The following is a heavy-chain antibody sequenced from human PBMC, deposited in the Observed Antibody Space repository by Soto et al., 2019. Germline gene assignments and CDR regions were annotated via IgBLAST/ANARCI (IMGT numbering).Heavy chain of an antibody. J-gene: IGHJ3*02. CDR3: ARGGVPAALDM. CDR2: INGDGSST. D-gene: IGHD3-10*01. Sequence: EVQLVESGGGLVQPGGSLRLSCAVSGFTLSHYYMHWARQAPGKGLVWVSLINGDGSSTNYADSVKGRFTISRDNAKNTLYLQMTSLRVEDTAVYFCARGGVPAALDMWGEGTMVPVSS. CDR1: GFTLSHYY. V-gene: IGHV3-74*01.